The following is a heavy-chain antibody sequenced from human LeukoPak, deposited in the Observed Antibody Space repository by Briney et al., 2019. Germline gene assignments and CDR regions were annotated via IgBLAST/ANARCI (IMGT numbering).Heavy chain of an antibody. D-gene: IGHD6-13*01. Sequence: SETLSLTCTVSGGSISSSSYYWGWIRQPPGKGLEWIGGIYYSGSTYYNPSLKSRVTISVDTSKNQFSLKLSSVTAADTAVYYCARRLAGTEDYWGQGTLVTVS. CDR2: IYYSGST. J-gene: IGHJ4*02. CDR3: ARRLAGTEDY. V-gene: IGHV4-39*01. CDR1: GGSISSSSYY.